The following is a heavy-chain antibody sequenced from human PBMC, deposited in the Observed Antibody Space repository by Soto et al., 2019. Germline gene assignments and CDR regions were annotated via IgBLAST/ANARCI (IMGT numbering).Heavy chain of an antibody. CDR1: GYTFTGYY. CDR3: AGFSMAAGPGGYYYYYGMDV. Sequence: ASVKVSCKASGYTFTGYYMHWVRQAPGQGLEWMGWINPNSSGTNYAQKFQGWVTMTRDTSISTAYKELSRLRSDDTAVYYCAGFSMAAGPGGYYYYYGMDVWGQGTTVTVSS. D-gene: IGHD6-6*01. CDR2: INPNSSGT. V-gene: IGHV1-2*04. J-gene: IGHJ6*02.